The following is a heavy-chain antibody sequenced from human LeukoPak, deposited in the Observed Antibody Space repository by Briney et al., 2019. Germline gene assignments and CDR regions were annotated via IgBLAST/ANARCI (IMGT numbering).Heavy chain of an antibody. CDR1: GFPLSSYSIN. Sequence: PGGSLRLSCAASGFPLSSYSINWVRQPPGKGLEWIGSIYYSGSTYYNPSLKSRVTISVDTSKNQFSLKLSSVTAADTAVYYCARQGDYVWGSYRYTHNWFDPWGQGTLVTVSP. D-gene: IGHD3-16*02. V-gene: IGHV4-39*01. CDR2: IYYSGST. J-gene: IGHJ5*02. CDR3: ARQGDYVWGSYRYTHNWFDP.